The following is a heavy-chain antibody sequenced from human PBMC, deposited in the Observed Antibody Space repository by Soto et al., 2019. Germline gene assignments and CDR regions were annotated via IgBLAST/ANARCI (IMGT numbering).Heavy chain of an antibody. CDR2: INPNSGGT. J-gene: IGHJ6*02. D-gene: IGHD3-10*01. CDR3: ARSLGVGSRYYYYGMDV. Sequence: ASVKVSCKASGYTFTGYYMHWVRQAPGQGLEWMGWINPNSGGTNYAQKFQGWVTMTRDTSISTAYMELSRLRSDDTAVYYCARSLGVGSRYYYYGMDVWGQRTTVTVSS. V-gene: IGHV1-2*04. CDR1: GYTFTGYY.